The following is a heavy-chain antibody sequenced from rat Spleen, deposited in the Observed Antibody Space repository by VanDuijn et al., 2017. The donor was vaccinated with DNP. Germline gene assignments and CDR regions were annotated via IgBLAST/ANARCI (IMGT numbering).Heavy chain of an antibody. V-gene: IGHV5-25*01. Sequence: EVQLVESGGGLVQPGRSLKLSCAASGFTFSNYYMAWVRPAPTQALEWVASISTSGGSTYYRDSVKGRFTVSRDNAKSTLYLQMDSLRSEDTATYYCARLGDYWGQGVMVTVSS. D-gene: IGHD5-1*01. CDR1: GFTFSNYY. CDR2: ISTSGGST. J-gene: IGHJ2*01. CDR3: ARLGDY.